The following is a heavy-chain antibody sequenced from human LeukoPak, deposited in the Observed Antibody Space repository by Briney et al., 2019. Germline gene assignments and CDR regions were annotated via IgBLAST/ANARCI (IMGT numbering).Heavy chain of an antibody. Sequence: PGGSLRLSCSASGFSFSDYDMNWVRQAPGKGLEWVSAISGRSSHVYYGESVKGRFTISRDNAKNSLHLQLDSLGVEDTAVYYCGRAFPPLRTSSAGDLWGQGTLVTVSS. CDR1: GFSFSDYD. D-gene: IGHD3-16*01. CDR3: GRAFPPLRTSSAGDL. J-gene: IGHJ1*01. CDR2: ISGRSSHV. V-gene: IGHV3-21*01.